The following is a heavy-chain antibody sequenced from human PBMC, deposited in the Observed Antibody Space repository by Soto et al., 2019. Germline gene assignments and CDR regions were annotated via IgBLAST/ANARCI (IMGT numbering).Heavy chain of an antibody. CDR2: IYYSGST. CDR1: VGSISSSSYY. V-gene: IGHV4-39*01. CDR3: ARGIAVAGPFDY. J-gene: IGHJ4*02. D-gene: IGHD6-19*01. Sequence: SETLSLTCTFSVGSISSSSYYWGWIRQPPGKGLEWIGSIYYSGSTYYNPSLKSRVTISVDTSKNQFSLKLSSVTAADTAVYYCARGIAVAGPFDYWGQGTLVTVS.